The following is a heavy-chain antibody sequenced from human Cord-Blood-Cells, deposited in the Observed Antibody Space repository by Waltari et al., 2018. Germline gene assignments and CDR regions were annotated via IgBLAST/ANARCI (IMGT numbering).Heavy chain of an antibody. CDR1: GFTCSSYA. V-gene: IGHV3-23*01. CDR3: AKDQYSSSPLDY. J-gene: IGHJ4*02. Sequence: EVQLLESGGSLVNPGGSLRPSCAASGFTCSSYAMSRIRQAPGKGLEWVSAISCSGGRTYYADSVKGRFTISRDNSKNTLYLQMNSLRAEDTAVYYCAKDQYSSSPLDYWGQGTLVTVSS. CDR2: ISCSGGRT. D-gene: IGHD6-6*01.